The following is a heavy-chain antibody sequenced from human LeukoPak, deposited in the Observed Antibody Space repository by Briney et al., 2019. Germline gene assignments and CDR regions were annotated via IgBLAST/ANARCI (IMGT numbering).Heavy chain of an antibody. D-gene: IGHD2-2*01. CDR3: AKDHVAVPAVTTTFDY. Sequence: PGGSLRLSCAASGFTFSSYGMHWVRQAPGKGLEWVAVIWYDGSNKYYADSVKGRFTISRDNSKNTLYLQMNSLRAEDTALYYCAKDHVAVPAVTTTFDYWSQGTLVTVSS. CDR2: IWYDGSNK. V-gene: IGHV3-33*06. CDR1: GFTFSSYG. J-gene: IGHJ4*02.